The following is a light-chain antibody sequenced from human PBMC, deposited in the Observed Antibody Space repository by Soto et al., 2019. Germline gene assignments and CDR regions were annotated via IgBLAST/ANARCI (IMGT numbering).Light chain of an antibody. Sequence: QPVVTQPPSVSGAPGQRVTISCTGSSSNIGAGYDVHWYQQLPGTPPKLLIYGNSNRPSGVPDRFSGSKSGTSASLAITGLQAEDEADYYCQSYDSSLSGHVVFGGGTKLTVL. CDR1: SSNIGAGYD. CDR3: QSYDSSLSGHVV. J-gene: IGLJ2*01. V-gene: IGLV1-40*01. CDR2: GNS.